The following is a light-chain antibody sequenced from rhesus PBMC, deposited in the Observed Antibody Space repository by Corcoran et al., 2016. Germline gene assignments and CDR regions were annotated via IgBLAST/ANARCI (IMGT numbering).Light chain of an antibody. CDR3: QQHNSYP. Sequence: DIQMTQSPSSLSASVGDTVTITCRASQGISSYLAWYQQKPGKAPKLLIYKASTLQSGVPSRLSGSGFGTDFTLTISSLQPEDFATYYCQQHNSYPFGGGTKVEIK. V-gene: IGKV1-25*01. CDR2: KAS. J-gene: IGKJ4*01. CDR1: QGISSY.